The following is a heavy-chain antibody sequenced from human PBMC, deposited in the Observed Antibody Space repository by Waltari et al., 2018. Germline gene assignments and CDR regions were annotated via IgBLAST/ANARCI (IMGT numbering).Heavy chain of an antibody. J-gene: IGHJ4*02. CDR2: INPNRGGT. Sequence: QVQLVQSGAEVKKPGASVKVSCKASGYTFTGYYMHWVRQAPGQGLEWMGWINPNRGGTNDAQKFQGRGTMTRDTSISTAYMERSRLRSDDTAVYYCARDQGQLYYDSSGYYDWGQGTLVTVSS. CDR3: ARDQGQLYYDSSGYYD. V-gene: IGHV1-2*02. D-gene: IGHD3-22*01. CDR1: GYTFTGYY.